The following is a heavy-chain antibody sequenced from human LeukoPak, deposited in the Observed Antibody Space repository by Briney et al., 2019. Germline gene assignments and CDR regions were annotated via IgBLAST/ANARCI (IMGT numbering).Heavy chain of an antibody. CDR1: GYTFTGYY. J-gene: IGHJ4*02. D-gene: IGHD4-17*01. CDR2: INPNSGGT. CDR3: ARVPQYGDYGDY. V-gene: IGHV1-2*02. Sequence: GASVKVSCKASGYTFTGYYMHWVRQAPGQGLEWVGWINPNSGGTNYAQKFQGRVTMTRDTSISTAYMELSRLRSDDTAVYYCARVPQYGDYGDYWGQGTLVTVSS.